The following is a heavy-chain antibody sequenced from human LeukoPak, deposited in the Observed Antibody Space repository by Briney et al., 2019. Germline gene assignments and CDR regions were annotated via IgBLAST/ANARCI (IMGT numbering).Heavy chain of an antibody. CDR2: FDPEDGET. D-gene: IGHD3-16*02. CDR1: GYTLTELS. V-gene: IGHV1-24*01. Sequence: ASVEVSCKVSGYTLTELSMHWVRQAPGKGLEWMGGFDPEDGETIYAQKFQGRVTMTEDTSTDTAYMELSSLRSEDTAVYYCATARRYYDYVWGSYRYGESFDYWGQGTLVTVSS. J-gene: IGHJ4*02. CDR3: ATARRYYDYVWGSYRYGESFDY.